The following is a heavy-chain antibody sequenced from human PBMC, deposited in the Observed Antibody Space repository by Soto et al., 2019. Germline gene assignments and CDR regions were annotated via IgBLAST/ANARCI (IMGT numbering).Heavy chain of an antibody. CDR3: AKDRRYYDSSGYGNYFGY. CDR1: GFTFSSYA. J-gene: IGHJ4*02. V-gene: IGHV3-23*01. Sequence: PGGSLRLSCAASGFTFSSYAMSWVRQAPGKGLEWVSAISGSGGSTYYADSVKGRFTISRDNSKNTLYLQMNSLRAEDTAVYYCAKDRRYYDSSGYGNYFGYWGQGTLVTVSS. D-gene: IGHD3-22*01. CDR2: ISGSGGST.